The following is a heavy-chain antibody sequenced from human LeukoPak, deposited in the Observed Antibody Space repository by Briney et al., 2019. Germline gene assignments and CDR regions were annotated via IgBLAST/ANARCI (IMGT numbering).Heavy chain of an antibody. CDR2: ISSSGSTI. CDR1: GFTFRSYE. Sequence: GGSLRLSCAASGFTFRSYEMNWVRQAPGKGLEWVSYISSSGSTIYYADSVKGRFTISRDNAKNSLFLQMNSLRAEDTAVYYCARAVRGGADTYWGQGTLVAVSS. D-gene: IGHD3-10*02. CDR3: ARAVRGGADTY. V-gene: IGHV3-48*03. J-gene: IGHJ4*02.